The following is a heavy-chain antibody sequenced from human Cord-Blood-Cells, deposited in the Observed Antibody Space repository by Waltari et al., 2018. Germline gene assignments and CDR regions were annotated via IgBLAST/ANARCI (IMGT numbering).Heavy chain of an antibody. CDR3: ARTSGWYAFDI. CDR2: SSISSSYI. J-gene: IGHJ3*02. CDR1: GFTLSSYR. V-gene: IGHV3-21*01. Sequence: EVQLVESGGGVVKPGGSLRLSCAASGFTLSSYRMNWVRQAPGKGLECVLSSSISSSYIYYAASVKGLFTISRDNAKNSLYLQMNSLRAEDTAVYYCARTSGWYAFDIWGQGTMVTVSS. D-gene: IGHD6-19*01.